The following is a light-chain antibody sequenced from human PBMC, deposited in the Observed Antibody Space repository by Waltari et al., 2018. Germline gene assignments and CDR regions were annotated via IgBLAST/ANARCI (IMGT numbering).Light chain of an antibody. CDR3: QQSYSAIT. V-gene: IGKV1-39*01. Sequence: DIQMTQSPSSLSASVGDRVTITCRASQSISNFLNWYQHKPGKAPNLPIYAASSLQSGVPSRFSGSGSGTYFTLTISSLQPEDFATYYCQQSYSAITFGPGTKVDV. CDR1: QSISNF. CDR2: AAS. J-gene: IGKJ3*01.